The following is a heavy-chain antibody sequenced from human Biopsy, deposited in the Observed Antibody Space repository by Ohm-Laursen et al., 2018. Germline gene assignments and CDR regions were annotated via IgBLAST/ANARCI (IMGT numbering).Heavy chain of an antibody. CDR3: ARLNSGTYDASDL. D-gene: IGHD1-26*01. J-gene: IGHJ3*01. CDR2: IYGGGSPV. Sequence: SLRLSCAASGFAFNLYEMNWVRQAPGKGMEWISYIYGGGSPVSYADSVKGRFTISRDNAQNSLYLHMNSLRAEDTAVYYRARLNSGTYDASDLWGQGTMVIVSS. V-gene: IGHV3-48*03. CDR1: GFAFNLYE.